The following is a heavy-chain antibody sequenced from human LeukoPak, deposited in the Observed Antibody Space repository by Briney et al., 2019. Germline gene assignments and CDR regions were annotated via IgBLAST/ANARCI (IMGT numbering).Heavy chain of an antibody. D-gene: IGHD6-19*01. Sequence: GGSLRLSCAASGFSFSAYSMNWVRQSPGKGLEWVSYISTTGSAIYYADSVKGRFTISRDNAKNSLYLQMNSLRDEDTAVYYCARGKYSSGWHWFDPWGQGALVTVSS. CDR1: GFSFSAYS. V-gene: IGHV3-48*02. J-gene: IGHJ5*02. CDR3: ARGKYSSGWHWFDP. CDR2: ISTTGSAI.